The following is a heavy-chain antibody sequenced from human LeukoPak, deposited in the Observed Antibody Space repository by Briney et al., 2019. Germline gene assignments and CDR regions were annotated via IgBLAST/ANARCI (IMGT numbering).Heavy chain of an antibody. CDR3: ARAPRDFDWLLYFDY. CDR2: ITSDGSST. Sequence: PGGSLRLSCAASGFTFSSYWMHWVRQAPGKGLVWVSRITSDGSSTNYADSVKGRFTISRDNAKNTLYLQMNRLRAEDTAVYYCARAPRDFDWLLYFDYWGQGTLVTVSS. J-gene: IGHJ4*02. CDR1: GFTFSSYW. D-gene: IGHD3-9*01. V-gene: IGHV3-74*01.